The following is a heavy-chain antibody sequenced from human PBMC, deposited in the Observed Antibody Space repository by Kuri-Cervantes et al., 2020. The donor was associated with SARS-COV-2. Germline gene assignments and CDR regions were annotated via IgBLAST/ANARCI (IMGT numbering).Heavy chain of an antibody. J-gene: IGHJ5*02. V-gene: IGHV1-18*01. D-gene: IGHD2-15*01. CDR2: ISAYNGNT. CDR3: ALVGAIVVVVAAP. CDR1: GDTFTSYG. Sequence: AAVKISCWAAGDTFTSYGSSWVRQAPGQGLEWMGWISAYNGNTNYAQKFQVRVTMTRHTSISTAYMELSSLRSGDTAVYYCALVGAIVVVVAAPWGQGTLVTVSS.